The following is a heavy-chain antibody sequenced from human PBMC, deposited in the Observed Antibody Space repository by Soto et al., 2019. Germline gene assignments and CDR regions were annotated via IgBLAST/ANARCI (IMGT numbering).Heavy chain of an antibody. Sequence: PEGSLRLSCAASGFTFSSYGMHWVRQAPGKGLEWVAVISYDGSNKYYADSVKGRFTISRDNSKNTLYLQMNSLRAEDTAVYYCAKESDYYDSSGYYPVVDYWGQGTL. D-gene: IGHD3-22*01. CDR2: ISYDGSNK. V-gene: IGHV3-30*18. J-gene: IGHJ4*02. CDR3: AKESDYYDSSGYYPVVDY. CDR1: GFTFSSYG.